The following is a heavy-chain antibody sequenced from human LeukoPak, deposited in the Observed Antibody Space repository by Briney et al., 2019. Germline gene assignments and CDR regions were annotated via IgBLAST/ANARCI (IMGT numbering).Heavy chain of an antibody. CDR1: GFTCSSYA. J-gene: IGHJ5*02. V-gene: IGHV3-23*01. CDR2: ISGSGGST. CDR3: AKTTMIVATRWFDP. D-gene: IGHD3-22*01. Sequence: PGGSLRLXCAASGFTCSSYAMSWVRRAPGKGLESVSAISGSGGSTYYADSVKGRFTISRDNSKNTLYLQMNSLRAEDTAVYYCAKTTMIVATRWFDPWGQGTLVTVSS.